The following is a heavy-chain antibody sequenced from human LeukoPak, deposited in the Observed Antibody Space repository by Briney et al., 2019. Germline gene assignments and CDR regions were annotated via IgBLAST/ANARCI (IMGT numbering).Heavy chain of an antibody. CDR1: GYTFTGYY. CDR3: ARTTSGYYADPFDY. J-gene: IGHJ4*02. Sequence: ASVKVSCKASGYTFTGYYMHWVRQAPGQGLEWMGWINPNSGGTNYAQKFQGRVTMTRDTSISTAYMELSRLRSDDTAVYYCARTTSGYYADPFDYWGQGTLVTVSS. CDR2: INPNSGGT. D-gene: IGHD3-22*01. V-gene: IGHV1-2*02.